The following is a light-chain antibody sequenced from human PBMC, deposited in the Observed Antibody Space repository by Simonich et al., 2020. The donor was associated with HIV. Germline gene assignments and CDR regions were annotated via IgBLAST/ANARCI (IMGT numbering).Light chain of an antibody. Sequence: EIVMTQSPATLSLSPGERATLSCRASQTVRNNYLAWYQQKPGLAPRLLIYDASSRATGVPYRFSGSGSGTDFTLTISRLEPEDFAVYYCQQYGSSPRTFGQGTKVEIK. CDR3: QQYGSSPRT. CDR1: QTVRNNY. CDR2: DAS. V-gene: IGKV3D-20*01. J-gene: IGKJ1*01.